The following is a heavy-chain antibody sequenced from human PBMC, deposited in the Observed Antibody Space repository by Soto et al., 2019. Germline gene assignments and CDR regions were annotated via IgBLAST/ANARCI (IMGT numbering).Heavy chain of an antibody. CDR2: ISSSGSTI. J-gene: IGHJ6*02. CDR3: ASDLVYSSSWYVQEAYYYGMDV. Sequence: GGSLRLSCAASGFTFSSYEMNWVRQAPGKGLEWVSYISSSGSTIYYTDSVKGRFTISRDNAKNSLYLQMNSLRAEDTAVYYCASDLVYSSSWYVQEAYYYGMDVWGQGTTVTVSS. CDR1: GFTFSSYE. V-gene: IGHV3-48*03. D-gene: IGHD6-13*01.